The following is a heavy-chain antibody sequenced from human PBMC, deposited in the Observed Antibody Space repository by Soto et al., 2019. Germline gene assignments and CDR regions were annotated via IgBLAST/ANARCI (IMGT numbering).Heavy chain of an antibody. V-gene: IGHV4-39*01. CDR2: IYYSGST. J-gene: IGHJ4*02. Sequence: SETLSLTCTVSGGSISSSSYYWGWIRQPPGKGLEWIGSIYYSGSTYYNPSLKSRVTISVDTSKNQFSLKLSSVTAADTAVYYCARHLRTRNFDYRAQRTPVTVSS. CDR1: GGSISSSSYY. CDR3: ARHLRTRNFDY.